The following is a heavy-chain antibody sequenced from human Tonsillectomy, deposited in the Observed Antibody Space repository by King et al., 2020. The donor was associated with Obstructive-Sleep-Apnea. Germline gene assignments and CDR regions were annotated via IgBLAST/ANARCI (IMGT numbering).Heavy chain of an antibody. CDR2: MFSSGNI. V-gene: IGHV4-59*08. Sequence: HVQLQESGPGLVKPSETLSLTCTVSGGSISSYYWSWIRQPPGKGLEWIGYMFSSGNINYNPSLKSRVTMSVDTSKNPFSLKLSSVTAADTAVSYCARSTALVSPFAYWGQGALVTVSS. D-gene: IGHD4-23*01. J-gene: IGHJ4*02. CDR3: ARSTALVSPFAY. CDR1: GGSISSYY.